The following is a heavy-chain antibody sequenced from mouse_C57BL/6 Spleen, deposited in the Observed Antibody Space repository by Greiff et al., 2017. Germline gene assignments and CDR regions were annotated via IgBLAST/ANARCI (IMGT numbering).Heavy chain of an antibody. CDR1: GFTFSDAW. CDR2: IRNKANNHAT. V-gene: IGHV6-6*01. CDR3: TRPYYYGSSSYWYFWV. J-gene: IGHJ1*03. Sequence: EVKLVESGGGLVQPGGSMKLSCAASGFTFSDAWMDWVRQSPEKGLEWVAEIRNKANNHATYYAESVKGRFTISRDDSKSSVYLQMNSLRAEDTGIYYCTRPYYYGSSSYWYFWVWGTGTTVTVAS. D-gene: IGHD1-1*01.